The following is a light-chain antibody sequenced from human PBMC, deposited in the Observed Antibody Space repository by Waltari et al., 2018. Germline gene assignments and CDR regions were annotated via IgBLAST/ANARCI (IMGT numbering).Light chain of an antibody. CDR1: SPNIGPGQE. Sequence: QSVLTQPPSVSGAPGQSVTISCAGGSPNIGPGQEVHWFQQVPGTAPKLLTHDDGSRPSGVPDRFSAFKSGSSASLAITGLRTEDEADYYCQSYDSSLNIYVFGSGTKVTVL. CDR2: DDG. V-gene: IGLV1-40*01. CDR3: QSYDSSLNIYV. J-gene: IGLJ1*01.